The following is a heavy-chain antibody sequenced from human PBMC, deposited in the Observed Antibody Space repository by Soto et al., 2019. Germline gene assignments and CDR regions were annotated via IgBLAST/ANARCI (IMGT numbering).Heavy chain of an antibody. J-gene: IGHJ6*02. CDR2: ISESSESGSTI. D-gene: IGHD2-15*01. CDR3: GRWYCGGGSCPYYYGMDV. V-gene: IGHV3-48*01. Sequence: EVQLVESGGGLVQPGGSLRLSCAASGFTFNSYNMNWVRQAPGKGLEWVSYISESSESGSTIYYADSVKGRFTISRDNAKNSVYLQMNSLRAEDTAVYYCGRWYCGGGSCPYYYGMDVWGQGTTVTVSS. CDR1: GFTFNSYN.